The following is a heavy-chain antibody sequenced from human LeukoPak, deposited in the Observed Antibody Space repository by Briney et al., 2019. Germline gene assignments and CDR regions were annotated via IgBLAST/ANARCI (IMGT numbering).Heavy chain of an antibody. CDR3: AREGVLGIAVAGTSISY. V-gene: IGHV4-4*02. D-gene: IGHD6-19*01. J-gene: IGHJ4*02. CDR2: IYHSGST. Sequence: EASGTLSLTCAVSGAPISSNNWWWSWVRQPPGKGLEWIGKIYHSGSTNYNPSLKSRVTMSVDKSKNQFSLKLSSVTAADTAVYYCAREGVLGIAVAGTSISYWGQGTLVTVSS. CDR1: GAPISSNNW.